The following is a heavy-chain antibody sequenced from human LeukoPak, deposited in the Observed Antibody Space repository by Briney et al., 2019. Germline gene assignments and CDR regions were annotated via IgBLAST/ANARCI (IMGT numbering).Heavy chain of an antibody. D-gene: IGHD1-7*01. Sequence: PPGGSLRLSCAASGFTFSSYWMSWVRQAPGKGLEWVANINQDGSEKYFVDSVKGRFTVSRDDAKKSLYLQMNSLRDEDTAVYYCAREMKLELPASSDYYYGLDVWGQGTTVTVSS. CDR2: INQDGSEK. CDR3: AREMKLELPASSDYYYGLDV. J-gene: IGHJ6*02. CDR1: GFTFSSYW. V-gene: IGHV3-7*01.